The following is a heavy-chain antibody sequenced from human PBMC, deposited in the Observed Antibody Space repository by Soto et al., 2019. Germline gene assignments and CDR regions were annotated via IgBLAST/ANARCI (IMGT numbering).Heavy chain of an antibody. Sequence: GGSLRLSCAASGFTFSSYTMHWVRQAPGEGLEWVAVISYDGSNKYYADSVKGRFTISRDNSKNTLYLQMNSLRAEDTAVYYCARGGSGEMATITAHYYYAMDVWGQGTTVTVSS. J-gene: IGHJ6*02. CDR2: ISYDGSNK. CDR1: GFTFSSYT. D-gene: IGHD5-12*01. CDR3: ARGGSGEMATITAHYYYAMDV. V-gene: IGHV3-30-3*01.